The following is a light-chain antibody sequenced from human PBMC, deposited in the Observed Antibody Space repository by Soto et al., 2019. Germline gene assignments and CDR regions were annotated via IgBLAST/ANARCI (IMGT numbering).Light chain of an antibody. CDR3: QQSYSTHPLT. V-gene: IGKV1-39*01. Sequence: DIQMTQSPSSLSASLGDRVTITCRASQSISSYLNWYQQKPGKAPKLLIYAASSLQSGVPSRFSGSGSGTDFTLTISSLQPEDFATYYCQQSYSTHPLTFGGGTKVDIK. CDR2: AAS. CDR1: QSISSY. J-gene: IGKJ4*01.